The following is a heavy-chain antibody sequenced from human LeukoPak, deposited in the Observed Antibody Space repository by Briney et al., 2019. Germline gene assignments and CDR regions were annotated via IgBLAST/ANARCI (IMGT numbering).Heavy chain of an antibody. V-gene: IGHV1-18*01. Sequence: ASVKVSCKASGYTFTSYGISWVRQAPGQGLEWMGWISAYNGNTNYAQKLQGRVTMTTGTSTSTAYMELRSLRSDDTAVYYCARGAALWFGELFWFDPWGQGTLVTVSS. CDR2: ISAYNGNT. CDR3: ARGAALWFGELFWFDP. D-gene: IGHD3-10*01. J-gene: IGHJ5*02. CDR1: GYTFTSYG.